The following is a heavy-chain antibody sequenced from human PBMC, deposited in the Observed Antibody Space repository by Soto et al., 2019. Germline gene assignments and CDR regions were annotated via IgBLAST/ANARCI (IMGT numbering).Heavy chain of an antibody. J-gene: IGHJ3*02. CDR3: ARGYCSRSSCYTGDAFDI. Sequence: GGSLRLSCAASGFTFSSYNMNWVRQAPGKGLEWVSSISSSSRYMYYADSVKGRLTISRDNAKNSLYLHMNSLRAEDTAVYYCARGYCSRSSCYTGDAFDIWGQGTVVTVSS. CDR2: ISSSSRYM. V-gene: IGHV3-21*01. D-gene: IGHD2-2*02. CDR1: GFTFSSYN.